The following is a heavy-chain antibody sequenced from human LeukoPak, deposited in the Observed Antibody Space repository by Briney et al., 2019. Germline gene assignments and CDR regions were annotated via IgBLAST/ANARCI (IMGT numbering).Heavy chain of an antibody. Sequence: SQTLSLTCAISGDSVSSNSAAWNWIRQSPSRGLEWLGRTYYRSKWYNDYAVSVKSRITINPDTSKNQFSLKMNSMTAADTAVYYCARERAAGNPSHFDYWGQGSLVTVSS. CDR3: ARERAAGNPSHFDY. D-gene: IGHD6-13*01. CDR2: TYYRSKWYN. J-gene: IGHJ4*02. CDR1: GDSVSSNSAA. V-gene: IGHV6-1*01.